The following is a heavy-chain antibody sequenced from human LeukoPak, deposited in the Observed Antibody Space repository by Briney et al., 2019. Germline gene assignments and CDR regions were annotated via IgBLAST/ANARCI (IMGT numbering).Heavy chain of an antibody. D-gene: IGHD2-2*01. Sequence: PSETLSLTCTVSGYSISSGYYWGWIRQPPGKGLEWIGSIYHSGSTYYNPSLKSRVTISVDTSKNQFSLKLSSATAVDTAVYYCARFSSSTSTPFGPWSQGTLVTVSS. CDR2: IYHSGST. CDR1: GYSISSGYY. V-gene: IGHV4-38-2*02. J-gene: IGHJ5*02. CDR3: ARFSSSTSTPFGP.